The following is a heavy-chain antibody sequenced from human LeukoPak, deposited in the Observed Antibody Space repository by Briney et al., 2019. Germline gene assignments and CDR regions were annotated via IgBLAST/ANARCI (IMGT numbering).Heavy chain of an antibody. V-gene: IGHV3-21*04. J-gene: IGHJ4*02. CDR3: AKVCPSDSSGSEYYFDY. CDR1: GFTFSSHD. Sequence: GGSLRLSCAASGFTFSSHDMYWVRQAPGEGLEWVSSTASSTKTYYADSVRGRFTISRDSAKNSLSLQMNSLRAEDTAVYYCAKVCPSDSSGSEYYFDYWGQGTLVTVSS. CDR2: TASSTKT. D-gene: IGHD3-22*01.